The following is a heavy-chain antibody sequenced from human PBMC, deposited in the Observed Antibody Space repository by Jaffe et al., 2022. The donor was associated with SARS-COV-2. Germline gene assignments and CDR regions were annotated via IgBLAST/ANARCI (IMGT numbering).Heavy chain of an antibody. D-gene: IGHD3-9*01. CDR2: IYPGDSDT. CDR3: AGTYYDILTGKGHWFDP. CDR1: GYSFTSYW. J-gene: IGHJ5*02. Sequence: EVQLVQSGAEVKKPGESLKISCKGSGYSFTSYWIGWVRQMPGKGLEWMGIIYPGDSDTRYSPSFQGQVTISADKSISTAYLQWSSLKASDTAMYYCAGTYYDILTGKGHWFDPWGQGTLVTVSS. V-gene: IGHV5-51*01.